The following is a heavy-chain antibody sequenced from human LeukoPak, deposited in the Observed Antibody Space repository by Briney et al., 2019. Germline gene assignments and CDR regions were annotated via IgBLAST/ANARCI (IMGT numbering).Heavy chain of an antibody. CDR3: ARDLSEYSSSSDGNDY. J-gene: IGHJ4*02. D-gene: IGHD6-6*01. Sequence: ASVKVSCKASGYTFTSYYMHWVRQAPGQGLEWMGIINPSGGSTSYAQKFQGRVTMTRDMSTSTVYMELSSLRSEDTAVYCCARDLSEYSSSSDGNDYWGQGTLVTVSS. CDR1: GYTFTSYY. CDR2: INPSGGST. V-gene: IGHV1-46*01.